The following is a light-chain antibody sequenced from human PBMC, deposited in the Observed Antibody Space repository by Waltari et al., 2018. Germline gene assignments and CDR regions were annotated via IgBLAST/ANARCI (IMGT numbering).Light chain of an antibody. CDR3: QQFHTWPLT. J-gene: IGKJ4*01. V-gene: IGKV3-15*01. CDR2: GAS. Sequence: EIVMTQSPETLSVSPGQRVTLSCRASQNIDASLAWHQQRPGQAPRVLISGASYRVTVIPDRFSGGGSGTEFTLTISSLQSEDVAIYYCQQFHTWPLTFGGGTKVEIK. CDR1: QNIDAS.